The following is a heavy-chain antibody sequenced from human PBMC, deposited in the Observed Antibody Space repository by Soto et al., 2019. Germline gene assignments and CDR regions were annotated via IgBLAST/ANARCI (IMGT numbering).Heavy chain of an antibody. J-gene: IGHJ4*02. CDR3: ARNWFSVASRDYFDY. CDR2: ISYSGST. CDR1: GGSINTYF. D-gene: IGHD6-19*01. Sequence: PSETLSLTCTVSGGSINTYFFSWIRQPPGKGLEWIGYISYSGSTTYSPSLQSRVTISLDMSNKQVSLKLNSVTAADTAVYYCARNWFSVASRDYFDYWGRGTLVTVSS. V-gene: IGHV4-59*01.